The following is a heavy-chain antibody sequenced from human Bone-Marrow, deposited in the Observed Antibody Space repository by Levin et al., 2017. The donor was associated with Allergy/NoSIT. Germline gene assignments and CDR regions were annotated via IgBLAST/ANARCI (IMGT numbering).Heavy chain of an antibody. V-gene: IGHV3-23*01. J-gene: IGHJ4*03. CDR3: AKSPGRHDFWSGYYPPAPVVDY. CDR2: IDGSGGST. CDR1: GFTFDTYA. Sequence: GASVKVSCAASGFTFDTYALNWVRQAPGKGLEWVSIIDGSGGSTHYADSVKGRFTLSRDNSKNTVYLQMSSLRVEDTAVYYWAKSPGRHDFWSGYYPPAPVVDYWGPGTLVTVS. D-gene: IGHD3-3*01.